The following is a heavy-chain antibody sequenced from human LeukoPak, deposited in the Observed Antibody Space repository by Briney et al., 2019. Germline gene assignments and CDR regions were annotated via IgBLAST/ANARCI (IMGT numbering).Heavy chain of an antibody. D-gene: IGHD3-16*01. CDR2: INTDGSTT. Sequence: GGSLRLSCAASGFTFSSYGMHWVRQAPGKGLLWVSRINTDGSTTIYTDPVKGRFTISRDNAKNTLYLQVSSLRAEDTAVYYCTSGPSIYDIDYWGQGTLVTVSS. V-gene: IGHV3-74*01. CDR3: TSGPSIYDIDY. CDR1: GFTFSSYG. J-gene: IGHJ4*02.